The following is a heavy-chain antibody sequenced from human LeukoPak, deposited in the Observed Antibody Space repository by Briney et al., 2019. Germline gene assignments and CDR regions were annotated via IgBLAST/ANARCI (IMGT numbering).Heavy chain of an antibody. V-gene: IGHV4-59*01. CDR3: ARDLNCGGGSCYPAGWYTWFDP. Sequence: SETLSLTCTVSGGSISSYYWSWIRQPPGKGLEWIGYIYYSGSTNYNPSLKSRVTISVNTSKNQFSLKLSSVTAADTAVYYCARDLNCGGGSCYPAGWYTWFDPWGQGTLVTVSS. CDR2: IYYSGST. J-gene: IGHJ5*02. CDR1: GGSISSYY. D-gene: IGHD2-15*01.